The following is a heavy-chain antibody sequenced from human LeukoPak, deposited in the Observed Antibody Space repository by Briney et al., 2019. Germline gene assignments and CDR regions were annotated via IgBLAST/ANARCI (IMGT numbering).Heavy chain of an antibody. J-gene: IGHJ6*02. Sequence: GGSLRLSCAASGFTFSSYSMNWVRQAPGKGLEWVSYISSSSSTIYYADSVKGRFTISRDNAKNSLYLQMNSLRDEDTAVYYCARISGSSAYYYYYGMDVWGQGTTVTVSS. V-gene: IGHV3-48*02. D-gene: IGHD1-26*01. CDR1: GFTFSSYS. CDR2: ISSSSSTI. CDR3: ARISGSSAYYYYYGMDV.